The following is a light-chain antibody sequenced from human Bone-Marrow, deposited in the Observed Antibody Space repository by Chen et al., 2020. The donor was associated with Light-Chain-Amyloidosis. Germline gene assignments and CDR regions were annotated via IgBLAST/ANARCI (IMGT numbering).Light chain of an antibody. CDR1: SSDVGGYNY. CDR2: DVS. Sequence: QSALTQPASVSGYPGQSITISCTGTSSDVGGYNYVSWYQQHPGTAPKLVIFDVSYRPSGISNRFSGSKSGNTASLTISGLQAEDEADYYCSSYTRSSTWLFGGGTRLTVL. CDR3: SSYTRSSTWL. J-gene: IGLJ3*02. V-gene: IGLV2-14*03.